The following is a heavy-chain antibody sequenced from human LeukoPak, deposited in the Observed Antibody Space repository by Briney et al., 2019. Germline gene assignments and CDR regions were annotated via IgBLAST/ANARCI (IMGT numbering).Heavy chain of an antibody. CDR1: GFTFSDYY. V-gene: IGHV3-11*01. D-gene: IGHD2-21*01. Sequence: GGSLRLSCAASGFTFSDYYMSWIRQAPGKGLEWVAYIGSSGSTIYYADSVKGRFTISRDNAKKSLYLQMNSLRAEDMAAYYCARGARPIAMRNYFDYWGQGTLVTVSS. CDR2: IGSSGSTI. J-gene: IGHJ4*02. CDR3: ARGARPIAMRNYFDY.